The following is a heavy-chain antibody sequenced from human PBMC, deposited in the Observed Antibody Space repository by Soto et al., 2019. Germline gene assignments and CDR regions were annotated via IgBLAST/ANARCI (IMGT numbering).Heavy chain of an antibody. CDR2: INPNSGGT. CDR3: ARVAYFYVSGSYLENVYYYYGMDV. CDR1: GYTFTGYY. Sequence: GASVKVSCKASGYTFTGYYMHWVRQAPGQGLEWMGWINPNSGGTNYAQKFQGWVTMTRDTSISTAYMELSRLRSDDTAVYYCARVAYFYVSGSYLENVYYYYGMDVWGKGTTVTVSS. J-gene: IGHJ6*04. D-gene: IGHD3-10*01. V-gene: IGHV1-2*04.